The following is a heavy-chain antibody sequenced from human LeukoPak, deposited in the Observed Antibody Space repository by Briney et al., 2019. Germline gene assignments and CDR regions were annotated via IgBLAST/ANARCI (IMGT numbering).Heavy chain of an antibody. J-gene: IGHJ5*02. CDR2: IIPIFGTA. CDR3: AKPYYDSSGYYRNWFDP. CDR1: GGTFSGYA. V-gene: IGHV1-69*13. D-gene: IGHD3-22*01. Sequence: ASVKVSCKASGGTFSGYAISWVRQAPGQGLEWMGGIIPIFGTANYAQKFQGRVTITADESTSTAYMELSSLRSEDTAVYYCAKPYYDSSGYYRNWFDPWGQGTLVTVSS.